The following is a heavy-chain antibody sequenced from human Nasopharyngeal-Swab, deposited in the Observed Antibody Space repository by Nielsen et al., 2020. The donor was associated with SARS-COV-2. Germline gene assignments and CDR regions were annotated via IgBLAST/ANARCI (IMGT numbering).Heavy chain of an antibody. J-gene: IGHJ6*02. V-gene: IGHV1-8*03. CDR2: MNPNSGNT. Sequence: ASAKASCKASGYTFTSYDINWVRQAPGQGLEWMGWMNPNSGNTDYAQKFQGRVTITRNTSISTAYMELSSLRSEDTAVYYCARVYCSSTSCFYGMDVWGQGTTVTVSS. CDR1: GYTFTSYD. D-gene: IGHD2-2*01. CDR3: ARVYCSSTSCFYGMDV.